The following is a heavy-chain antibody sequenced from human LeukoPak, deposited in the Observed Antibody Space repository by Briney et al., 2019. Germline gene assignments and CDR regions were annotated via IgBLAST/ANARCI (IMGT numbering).Heavy chain of an antibody. D-gene: IGHD4-17*01. J-gene: IGHJ5*02. Sequence: ASVKVSCKASGYTFTGYYMHWVRQAPGQGLEWMGWINPNSGGTNYAQKFQGRVTMTRDTSISTAYVELSRLRSDDTAVYYCARDYGDYSNWFDPWGQGTLVTVSS. V-gene: IGHV1-2*02. CDR1: GYTFTGYY. CDR2: INPNSGGT. CDR3: ARDYGDYSNWFDP.